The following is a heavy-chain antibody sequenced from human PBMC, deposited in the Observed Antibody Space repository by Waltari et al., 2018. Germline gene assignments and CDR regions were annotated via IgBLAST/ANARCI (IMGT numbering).Heavy chain of an antibody. CDR2: VHGSGRS. CDR1: GDSVTNSYW. V-gene: IGHV4-4*02. D-gene: IGHD2-15*01. J-gene: IGHJ4*02. CDR3: ARDRGRGLYLDS. Sequence: QLQLQESSPGLVKPSETLSLTCAVSGDSVTNSYWWSWVRQAPGKGLEWIGQVHGSGRSNYNPSFASRVTVSLDMSNNQVSLKVTSAIAADTAVYYFARDRGRGLYLDSWGPGTLVTVSP.